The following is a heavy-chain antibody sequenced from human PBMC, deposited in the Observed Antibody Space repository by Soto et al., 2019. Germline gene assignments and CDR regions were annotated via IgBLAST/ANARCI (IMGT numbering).Heavy chain of an antibody. CDR3: ARREGGYDFRYNWFDP. J-gene: IGHJ5*02. CDR2: IIPIFGAA. D-gene: IGHD5-12*01. Sequence: QVQLVQSGAEVKKPGSSVKVSCKASGGTFSSYAISWVRQAPGQGLEWMGGIIPIFGAANYAQKFQGRVTITADESTSTAYMELSSLRSEDTAVYYCARREGGYDFRYNWFDPWGQGTLVTVSS. V-gene: IGHV1-69*01. CDR1: GGTFSSYA.